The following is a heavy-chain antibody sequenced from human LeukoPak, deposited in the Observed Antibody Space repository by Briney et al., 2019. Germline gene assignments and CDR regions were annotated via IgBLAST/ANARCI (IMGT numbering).Heavy chain of an antibody. CDR1: GYSISSGYY. Sequence: KPSETLSLTCAVSGYSISSGYYWGWLRQPPGKGLEWIGSINHSGSTYYNPPLKSRVTISIDTSKNQFSLNLSSVTAADTAVYYCSRGGNFAFWGQGTLVTVSS. V-gene: IGHV4-38-2*01. J-gene: IGHJ4*02. CDR2: INHSGST. CDR3: SRGGNFAF.